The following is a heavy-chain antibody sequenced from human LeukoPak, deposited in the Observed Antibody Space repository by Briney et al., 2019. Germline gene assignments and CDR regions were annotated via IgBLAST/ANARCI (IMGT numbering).Heavy chain of an antibody. CDR1: GGSISSYY. Sequence: PSETLSLTCTVSGGSISSYYWSWIRQPPGKGLERIGYIYYSGSTNYNPSLKSRVTISVDTSKNQFSLKLSSVTAADTAVYYCARQYDYVWGSYRYYFDYWGQGTLVTVSS. J-gene: IGHJ4*02. D-gene: IGHD3-16*02. CDR2: IYYSGST. CDR3: ARQYDYVWGSYRYYFDY. V-gene: IGHV4-59*08.